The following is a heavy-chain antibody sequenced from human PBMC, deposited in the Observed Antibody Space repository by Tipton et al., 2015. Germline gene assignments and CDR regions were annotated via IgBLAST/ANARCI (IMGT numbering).Heavy chain of an antibody. CDR3: AGSADTYFDS. V-gene: IGHV4-31*11. Sequence: TLSLTCAVSGGSISSGGFSWSWIRPPPGKGLEWIGYIYYSGTTYYSPSFKSRLSISLDTSRNHSSLDLTSVTAADSAVYYCAGSADTYFDSWGQGTLVTVSS. CDR2: IYYSGTT. J-gene: IGHJ4*02. CDR1: GGSISSGGFS. D-gene: IGHD6-25*01.